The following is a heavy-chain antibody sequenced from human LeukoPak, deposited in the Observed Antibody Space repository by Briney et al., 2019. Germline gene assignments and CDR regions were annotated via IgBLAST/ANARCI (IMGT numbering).Heavy chain of an antibody. J-gene: IGHJ6*02. CDR1: GGSISSYY. CDR2: INYSGST. Sequence: SETLSLTCTVSGGSISSYYWSWIRQPPGKGLEWIGYINYSGSTNYNPSLKSRVTISVDTSKNQFSLKLSSVTAADTAVYYCARLPYCSGGSCYDSYYYGMDVWGQGTTVTVSS. V-gene: IGHV4-59*08. CDR3: ARLPYCSGGSCYDSYYYGMDV. D-gene: IGHD2-15*01.